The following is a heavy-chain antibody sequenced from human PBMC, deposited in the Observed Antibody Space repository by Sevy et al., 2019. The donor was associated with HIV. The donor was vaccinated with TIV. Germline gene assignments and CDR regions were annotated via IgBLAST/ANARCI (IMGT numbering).Heavy chain of an antibody. V-gene: IGHV3-23*01. Sequence: GGSLRLSCAASGFTFSSYAMSWVRQAPGRGLEWVSAISGSGRITYYADSVKGRFTISRDNSKNTLYLQMNSLRAEDPAVYYCAKEGQGGSYDSSGSFDYWGQGTLVTVSS. J-gene: IGHJ4*02. D-gene: IGHD3-22*01. CDR2: ISGSGRIT. CDR3: AKEGQGGSYDSSGSFDY. CDR1: GFTFSSYA.